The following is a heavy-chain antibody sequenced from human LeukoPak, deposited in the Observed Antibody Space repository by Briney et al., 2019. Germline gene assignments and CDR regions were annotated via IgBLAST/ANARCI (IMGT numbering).Heavy chain of an antibody. CDR3: ARHEREAFDI. CDR1: GYRFNSYW. V-gene: IGHV5-51*01. J-gene: IGHJ3*02. D-gene: IGHD1-1*01. CDR2: IYPGDSDT. Sequence: GEYPKISCKGSGYRFNSYWIGWVRQMPGKGLEWMGIIYPGDSDTRYRPSFQGQVTISADKSNSTAYLQRSSLKASDTAMYYCARHEREAFDIWGQGTRVPLFS.